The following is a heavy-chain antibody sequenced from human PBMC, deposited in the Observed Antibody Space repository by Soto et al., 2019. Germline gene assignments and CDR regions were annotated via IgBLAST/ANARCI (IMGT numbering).Heavy chain of an antibody. D-gene: IGHD5-12*01. CDR1: GFTFSSYS. CDR2: ISSSSSTI. Sequence: PGGSLRLSCAASGFTFSSYSMNWVRQAPGKGLEWVSYISSSSSTIYYADSVKGRFTISRDNAKNSLYLQMNSLRAEDTAVYYCARDDGYSGYDYRAGTVGSDYWGQGTLVTVSS. J-gene: IGHJ4*02. CDR3: ARDDGYSGYDYRAGTVGSDY. V-gene: IGHV3-48*01.